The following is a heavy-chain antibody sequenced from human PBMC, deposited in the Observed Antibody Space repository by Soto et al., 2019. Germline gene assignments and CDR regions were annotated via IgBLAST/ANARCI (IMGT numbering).Heavy chain of an antibody. V-gene: IGHV1-24*01. J-gene: IGHJ6*03. D-gene: IGHD3-16*02. CDR2: FDPEDGET. CDR3: ARGQDDYIWVSYRYNYYYYYLDV. Sequence: ASVKVSCKVSGYTLTELSMHWVRQAPGKGLEWMGGFDPEDGETIYAQKFQGRVTMTEDTSIDTAYMELSSLRSEDTAVYYCARGQDDYIWVSYRYNYYYYYLDVWGKGTTVTVSS. CDR1: GYTLTELS.